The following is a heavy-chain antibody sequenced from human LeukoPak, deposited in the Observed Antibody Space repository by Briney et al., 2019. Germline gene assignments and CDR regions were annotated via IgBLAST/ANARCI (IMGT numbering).Heavy chain of an antibody. Sequence: SETLSLTCTVSGGSISRYYWSWIRRPPGEGLEWIGYIYYSGSTNYNPSLKSRVTISVDTSKNQFSLKLSSVTAADTAVYYCARTFLWFGELSFDYWGQGTLVTVSS. J-gene: IGHJ4*02. CDR3: ARTFLWFGELSFDY. V-gene: IGHV4-59*01. D-gene: IGHD3-10*01. CDR1: GGSISRYY. CDR2: IYYSGST.